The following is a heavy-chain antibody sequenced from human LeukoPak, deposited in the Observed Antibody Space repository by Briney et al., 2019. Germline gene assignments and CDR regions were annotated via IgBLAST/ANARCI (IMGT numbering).Heavy chain of an antibody. V-gene: IGHV3-73*01. CDR3: TRLAYGDFRFDP. J-gene: IGHJ5*02. CDR2: IKTKVDSYAT. Sequence: PGGSLRLSCAASGFTFSGSAMHWVRQASGKGLEWVGRIKTKVDSYATAYAASVKGRFTISRDDSKNTAYLQMNGLKTEDTAMYFCTRLAYGDFRFDPWGQGTLVTVSS. CDR1: GFTFSGSA. D-gene: IGHD4-17*01.